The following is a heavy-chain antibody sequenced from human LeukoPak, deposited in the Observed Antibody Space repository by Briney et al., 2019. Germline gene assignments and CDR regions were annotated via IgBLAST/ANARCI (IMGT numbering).Heavy chain of an antibody. CDR1: GFPFRSYW. Sequence: GGSLRLSCAAPGFPFRSYWVSWVPPAPGEGVGGVANVNEDGSKKYHVDSMKGRFTISRDNAKNSLYLQVNSLRAEDTAVYYCARAGDRGTVDFWGQGTLVTVSS. J-gene: IGHJ4*02. CDR3: ARAGDRGTVDF. V-gene: IGHV3-7*01. CDR2: VNEDGSKK. D-gene: IGHD7-27*01.